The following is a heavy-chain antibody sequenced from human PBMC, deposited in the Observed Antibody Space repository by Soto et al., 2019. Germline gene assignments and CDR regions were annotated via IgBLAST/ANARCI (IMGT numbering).Heavy chain of an antibody. J-gene: IGHJ4*02. D-gene: IGHD3-16*02. CDR1: GGSFSGYY. Sequence: SETLSLTCAVYGGSFSGYYWSWIRQPPGKGLEWIGEINHSGSTNYNPSLKSRVTISVDTSKNQFSLKLSSVTAADTAVYYCARLSSEGGDIDYWGQGXLVTVSS. CDR2: INHSGST. V-gene: IGHV4-34*01. CDR3: ARLSSEGGDIDY.